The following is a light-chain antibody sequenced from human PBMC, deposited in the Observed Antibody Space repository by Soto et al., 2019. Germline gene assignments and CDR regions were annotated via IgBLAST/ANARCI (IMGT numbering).Light chain of an antibody. CDR1: SSDVGAYNY. V-gene: IGLV2-14*01. CDR2: DVS. Sequence: QSALTQPASVSGSPGQSITISCTGTSSDVGAYNYVCWHQQHPGKVPKLMIYDVSSRPSGVSNRFSGSKSGNTASLTISGLQAEDEADYYCSSFTTRSTHVFGGGTKLTVL. CDR3: SSFTTRSTHV. J-gene: IGLJ1*01.